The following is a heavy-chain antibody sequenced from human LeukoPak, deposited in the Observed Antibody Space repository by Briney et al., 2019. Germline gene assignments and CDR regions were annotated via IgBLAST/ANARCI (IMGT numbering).Heavy chain of an antibody. J-gene: IGHJ6*02. CDR1: GGSFRGYY. CDR3: ARKILVPSYYYGMDV. V-gene: IGHV4-34*01. D-gene: IGHD1-26*01. CDR2: INHSGST. Sequence: SETLSLTCAVYGGSFRGYYWSWIRQPPGKGLEWIGEINHSGSTNYNPSLKSRVTISVDTSKNQFSLKLSSVTAADTAVYYCARKILVPSYYYGMDVWGQGTTVTVSS.